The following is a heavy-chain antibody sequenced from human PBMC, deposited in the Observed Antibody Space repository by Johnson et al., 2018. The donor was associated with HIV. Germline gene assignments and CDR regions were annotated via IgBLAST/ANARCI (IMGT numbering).Heavy chain of an antibody. CDR2: ISFDGTTI. CDR1: GFSFGDYA. CDR3: AKGDKAYSYPLDAFDI. Sequence: QMQLVESGGVVVQPGGSLRLSCAASGFSFGDYAMHWVRQAPGKGLEWVAVISFDGTTIYYANSAEGRFTISRDNSRDTLSLQMNSLRVEDTALYYCAKGDKAYSYPLDAFDIWGQGTMVTVSP. D-gene: IGHD5-18*01. V-gene: IGHV3-30-3*01. J-gene: IGHJ3*02.